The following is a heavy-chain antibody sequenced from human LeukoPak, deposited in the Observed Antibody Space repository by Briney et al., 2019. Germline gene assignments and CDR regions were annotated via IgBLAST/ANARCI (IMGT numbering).Heavy chain of an antibody. Sequence: GGSLRLSCAASGFTFSSYGMHWVRQAPGKGLEWVAVISYDGSNKYYADSVKGRFTISRDNSKNTLYLQMNSLRAEDTAVYYCAKAGDITIFGVVTHFDYWGQGTLVTVSS. D-gene: IGHD3-3*01. CDR2: ISYDGSNK. V-gene: IGHV3-30*18. CDR1: GFTFSSYG. J-gene: IGHJ4*02. CDR3: AKAGDITIFGVVTHFDY.